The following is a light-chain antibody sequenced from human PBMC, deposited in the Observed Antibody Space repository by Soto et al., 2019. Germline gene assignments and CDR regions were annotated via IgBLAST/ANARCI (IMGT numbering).Light chain of an antibody. CDR3: QQYRSPPPT. CDR2: GAS. V-gene: IGKV3-20*01. Sequence: EIVLTQSPGTLSLSPGERATLSCRASQSVSNNYLAWYQQKPGQAPRLLIYGASSRATGIPDRFSGSGSGTDFTLTISRLEPEDFAVYYCQQYRSPPPTFGGGTKVDIK. CDR1: QSVSNNY. J-gene: IGKJ4*01.